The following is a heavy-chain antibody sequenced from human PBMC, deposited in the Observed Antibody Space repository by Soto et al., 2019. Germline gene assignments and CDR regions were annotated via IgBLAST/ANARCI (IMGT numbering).Heavy chain of an antibody. J-gene: IGHJ4*02. CDR1: GFTFSSYA. Sequence: GGSLRLSCAASGFTFSSYAMHWVRQAPGKGLEWVAVISYDGSNKYYADSVKGRFTISRDNSKNTLYLQMNSLRAEDTAVYYCARDHGQQLVYFDYWGQGTLVTVSS. CDR2: ISYDGSNK. D-gene: IGHD6-13*01. V-gene: IGHV3-30-3*01. CDR3: ARDHGQQLVYFDY.